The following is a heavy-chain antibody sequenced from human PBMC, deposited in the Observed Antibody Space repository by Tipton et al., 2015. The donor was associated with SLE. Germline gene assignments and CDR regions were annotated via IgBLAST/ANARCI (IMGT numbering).Heavy chain of an antibody. Sequence: TLSLTCTVSGGSISSSGYYWGCIRQPPGKGLEWIGSIYYTGSTYYNPSLKSRVTISVDPSKNQFSLKVRSLTAADTAVYYCARRSPRPARCFDPWGQGTLVSVSS. CDR3: ARRSPRPARCFDP. J-gene: IGHJ5*02. CDR2: IYYTGST. CDR1: GGSISSSGYY. V-gene: IGHV4-39*01.